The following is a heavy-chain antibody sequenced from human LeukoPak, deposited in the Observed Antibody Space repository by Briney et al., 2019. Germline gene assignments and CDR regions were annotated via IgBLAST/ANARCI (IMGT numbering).Heavy chain of an antibody. J-gene: IGHJ4*02. D-gene: IGHD4-11*01. CDR2: IRYDGSNK. CDR3: AKTMMDLSNYPYFDY. V-gene: IGHV3-30*02. Sequence: PGGSLRLSCAASGFTFSSYGMHWVRQAPGKGREWVAFIRYDGSNKYYADSVKGRFTISRDNSKNTLYLQMNSLRAEDTAVYYCAKTMMDLSNYPYFDYWGQGTLVTVSS. CDR1: GFTFSSYG.